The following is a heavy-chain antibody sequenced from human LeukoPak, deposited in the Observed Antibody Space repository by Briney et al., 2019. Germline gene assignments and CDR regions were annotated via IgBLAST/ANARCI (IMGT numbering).Heavy chain of an antibody. CDR1: GFTFSNYW. J-gene: IGHJ4*02. CDR3: ARIRWFILDY. CDR2: IKQDGSEK. V-gene: IGHV3-7*01. D-gene: IGHD4-23*01. Sequence: PGGSLRLSCVVSGFTFSNYWMSWVRQAPGKGLEWVANIKQDGSEKYYVDSVKGRFTISRDTPKNSLYLQVNSLRVEDTAVCYCARIRWFILDYWGQGTLVTVSS.